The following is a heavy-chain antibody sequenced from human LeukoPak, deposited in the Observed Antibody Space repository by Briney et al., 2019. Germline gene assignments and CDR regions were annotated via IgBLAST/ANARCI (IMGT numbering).Heavy chain of an antibody. Sequence: ASVNVSCKASGYGFSTYAIHWVRQAPGQRLEWMGWINAGNGNTKYSQKFQDRVSMTRDTSASAAYMELSSLRSEDTAVYYCARATTDYYYYYGMDVWGQGTTVTVSS. CDR2: INAGNGNT. V-gene: IGHV1-3*01. CDR1: GYGFSTYA. J-gene: IGHJ6*02. CDR3: ARATTDYYYYYGMDV. D-gene: IGHD1-14*01.